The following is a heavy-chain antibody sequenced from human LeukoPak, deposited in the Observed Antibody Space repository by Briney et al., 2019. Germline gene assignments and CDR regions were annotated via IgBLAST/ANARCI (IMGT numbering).Heavy chain of an antibody. V-gene: IGHV4-39*02. Sequence: PSETLSLTCTVSGGSISSSSYYWGWIRQPPGKGLEWIGSIYYSGSTYYNPSLKSRVTISVDTSKNQFSLKLSSVTAADTAVYFCAREGLRYYDTSGYPSHAFDIWGQGTMVTVSS. J-gene: IGHJ3*02. D-gene: IGHD3-22*01. CDR3: AREGLRYYDTSGYPSHAFDI. CDR1: GGSISSSSYY. CDR2: IYYSGST.